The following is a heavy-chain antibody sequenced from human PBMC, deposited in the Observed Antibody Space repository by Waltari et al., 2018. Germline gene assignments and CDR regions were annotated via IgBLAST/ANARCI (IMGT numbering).Heavy chain of an antibody. Sequence: QVQLQQWGAGLLKPSETLSLTCAVYGGSFSGYYWSWIRQPPGKGLEWVGEINHSGSTNYNPSLKSRVTISVGTSKNQFSLKLSSVTAADTAVYYCARGVLRSYLRLVIRYGMDVWGQGTTVTVSS. D-gene: IGHD3-10*01. J-gene: IGHJ6*02. CDR3: ARGVLRSYLRLVIRYGMDV. CDR2: INHSGST. CDR1: GGSFSGYY. V-gene: IGHV4-34*01.